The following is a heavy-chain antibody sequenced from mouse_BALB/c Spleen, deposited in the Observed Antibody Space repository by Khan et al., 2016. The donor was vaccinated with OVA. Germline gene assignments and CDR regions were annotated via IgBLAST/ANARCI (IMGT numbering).Heavy chain of an antibody. V-gene: IGHV14-3*02. CDR1: GFNIKDTY. CDR3: AGMNA. CDR2: IDPANGNT. J-gene: IGHJ2*01. Sequence: VQLKQSGAELVKPGPSVKLSCTASGFNIKDTYMHWVKQRPEQGLEWIGRIDPANGNTKYDPKFQGKATITADTSSNTAYLQLSCLTSEDTAVYYCAGMNAWGQGTTLTVSS.